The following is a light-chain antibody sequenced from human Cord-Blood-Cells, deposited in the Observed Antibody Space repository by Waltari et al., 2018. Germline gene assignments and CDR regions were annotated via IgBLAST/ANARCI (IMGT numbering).Light chain of an antibody. CDR3: CSYAGSRRV. CDR2: EGS. CDR1: SSDVGSYNL. J-gene: IGLJ3*02. V-gene: IGLV2-23*01. Sequence: ALTQPAPVSGSPGQSTTLPCTGPSSDVGSYNLVTRYQQHPRKTPKLMVYEGSKRPSGVSNRFSGSKSGNPASLTISGLQAEDQADYYCCSYAGSRRVFGGGTNLTVL.